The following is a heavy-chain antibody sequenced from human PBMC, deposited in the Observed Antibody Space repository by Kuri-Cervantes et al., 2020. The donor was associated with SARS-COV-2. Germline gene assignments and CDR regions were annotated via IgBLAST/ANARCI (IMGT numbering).Heavy chain of an antibody. CDR2: IYYSGGT. CDR1: GGSIRSKSYH. V-gene: IGHV4-39*01. Sequence: SQTPSLTCAVSGGSIRSKSYHWGWLRQPPGKGLEWIGRIYYSGGTFYNPSPKSRVTISVDTSKNQFSLKLSSVTAADTAVYYCARHFSWGYGEKYYDILTRPDYGMDVWGQGTKVTVSS. J-gene: IGHJ6*02. CDR3: ARHFSWGYGEKYYDILTRPDYGMDV. D-gene: IGHD3-9*01.